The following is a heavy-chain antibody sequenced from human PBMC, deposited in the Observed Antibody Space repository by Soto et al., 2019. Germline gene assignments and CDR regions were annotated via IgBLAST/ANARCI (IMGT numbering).Heavy chain of an antibody. D-gene: IGHD6-13*01. Sequence: SETLSLTCTVSGGSISSYYWSWIRQPPGKGLEWIGYIYYSGSTSYNPSLKSRVTISVDTSKNQFSLKLSSVTAADTAVYYCAREGGDSSFSGPNDAFDIWGQGTMVTVSS. CDR2: IYYSGST. V-gene: IGHV4-59*01. CDR1: GGSISSYY. J-gene: IGHJ3*02. CDR3: AREGGDSSFSGPNDAFDI.